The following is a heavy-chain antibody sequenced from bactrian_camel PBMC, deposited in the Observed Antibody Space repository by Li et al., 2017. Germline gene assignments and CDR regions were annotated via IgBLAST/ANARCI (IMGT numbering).Heavy chain of an antibody. Sequence: VQLVESGGGSVQAGGTLSLSCTGSGFTFSGYGMSWVRQPPGKGLEWLATTNRGGDQITYADSVRGRFTISRDNAKNTAYLQMNELRPDDTAKYYCAARKVARGSHFSLGRAPALRRDEYNFWGQGTQVTVS. CDR2: TNRGGDQI. D-gene: IGHD2*01. V-gene: IGHV3S40*01. J-gene: IGHJ4*01. CDR3: AARKVARGSHFSLGRAPALRRDEYNF. CDR1: GFTFSGYG.